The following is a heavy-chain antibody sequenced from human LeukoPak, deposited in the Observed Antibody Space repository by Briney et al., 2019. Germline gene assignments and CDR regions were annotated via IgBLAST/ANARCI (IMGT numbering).Heavy chain of an antibody. V-gene: IGHV1-2*02. J-gene: IGHJ5*02. CDR3: ARALPRIAVAGTPKSNWFDP. D-gene: IGHD6-19*01. Sequence: ASVKVSCKASGYSFTSYGISWVRQAPGQGLEWMGWINPNSGGTNYAQKFQGRVTMTRDTSISTAYMELSRLRSDDTAVYYCARALPRIAVAGTPKSNWFDPWGQGTLVTVSS. CDR1: GYSFTSYG. CDR2: INPNSGGT.